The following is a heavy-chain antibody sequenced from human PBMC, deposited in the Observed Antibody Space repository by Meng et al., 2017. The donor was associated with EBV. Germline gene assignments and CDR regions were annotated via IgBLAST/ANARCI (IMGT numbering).Heavy chain of an antibody. D-gene: IGHD2-21*01. CDR2: INVGVGYT. CDR1: VYAFTSYI. CDR3: VRGPPVGVPGPGDY. V-gene: IGHV1-3*01. J-gene: IGHJ4*02. Sequence: QLLQAGAEVKHPGGSVKVSCKASVYAFTSYILHWVRQAPGQRLEWMGWINVGVGYTKYSQKFQGRVTISSDTSATTGYMELSSLRSEDTAVYYCVRGPPVGVPGPGDYWGQGTLVTVSS.